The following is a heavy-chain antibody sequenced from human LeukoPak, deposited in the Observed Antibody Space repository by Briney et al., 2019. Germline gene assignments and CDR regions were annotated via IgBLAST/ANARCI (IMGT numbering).Heavy chain of an antibody. CDR2: ISSSSSYI. V-gene: IGHV3-21*01. J-gene: IGHJ4*02. CDR1: GFTFSSYS. D-gene: IGHD4-17*01. Sequence: PGGSLRLSCAASGFTFSSYSMNWVRQAPGKGLEWVSSISSSSSYIYYADSVKGRFTISRDNAKNSLYLQMNSLRAEDTAVYYCARDSVLQYGDYVTTLFYWGQGTLVTVSS. CDR3: ARDSVLQYGDYVTTLFY.